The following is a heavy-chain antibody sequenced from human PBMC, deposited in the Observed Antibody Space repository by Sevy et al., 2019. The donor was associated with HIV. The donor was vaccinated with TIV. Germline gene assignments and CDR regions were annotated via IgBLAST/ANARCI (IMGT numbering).Heavy chain of an antibody. D-gene: IGHD3-9*01. CDR2: IYYSGST. CDR1: GGSISSGDYY. CDR3: ARAGENILTGYYYYYYGMDV. Sequence: SETLSLTCTVSGGSISSGDYYWSWIRQPPGKGLEWIGYIYYSGSTYYNPSLKSRVTISVDTSKNQFSLKLSSVTAADTAVYYCARAGENILTGYYYYYYGMDVWGQGTTVTVSS. J-gene: IGHJ6*02. V-gene: IGHV4-30-4*01.